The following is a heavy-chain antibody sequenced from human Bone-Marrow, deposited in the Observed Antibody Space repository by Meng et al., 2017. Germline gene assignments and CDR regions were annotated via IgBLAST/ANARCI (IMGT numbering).Heavy chain of an antibody. Sequence: QVQLQESGPGLVKPSQNLFLTCTVSGGSISSGDYYWSWIRQPPGKGLEWIGYIYYSGSTYYNPSLKSRVTISVDTSKNQFSLKLSSVTAADTAVYYCASSMTTVTAEIDYWGQGTLVTVSS. D-gene: IGHD4-17*01. CDR2: IYYSGST. CDR3: ASSMTTVTAEIDY. CDR1: GGSISSGDYY. V-gene: IGHV4-30-4*01. J-gene: IGHJ4*02.